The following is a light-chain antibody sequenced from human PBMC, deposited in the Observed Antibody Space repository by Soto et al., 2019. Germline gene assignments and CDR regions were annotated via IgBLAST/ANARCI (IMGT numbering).Light chain of an antibody. Sequence: DIQMTQSPSFVSASVGGRVTITCRASQSISGSLNWYQQKPGKAPKLLIYAASSLQSGVPSRFSDSGSGTDFTLTISSLQPEDFASYYCQQSYSTPWTFGQGTTVEIK. CDR3: QQSYSTPWT. CDR2: AAS. V-gene: IGKV1-39*01. J-gene: IGKJ1*01. CDR1: QSISGS.